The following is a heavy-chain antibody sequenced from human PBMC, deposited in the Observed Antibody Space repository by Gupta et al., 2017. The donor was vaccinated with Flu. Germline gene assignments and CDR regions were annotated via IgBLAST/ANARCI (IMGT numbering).Heavy chain of an antibody. CDR2: ISYDGVNK. J-gene: IGHJ6*02. CDR1: PVVFGNYG. CDR3: AKDRLRRSSGYGMDV. D-gene: IGHD3-22*01. Sequence: QVQLVESGGGVVQPGGSLRLSCAVSPVVFGNYGFYWVRQAPGKGLEWVSVISYDGVNKNYVDSVKGRFTLFRDTSKSTVYMQMNNLKTEDTAVYYCAKDRLRRSSGYGMDVWGQGTTVAVSS. V-gene: IGHV3-30*18.